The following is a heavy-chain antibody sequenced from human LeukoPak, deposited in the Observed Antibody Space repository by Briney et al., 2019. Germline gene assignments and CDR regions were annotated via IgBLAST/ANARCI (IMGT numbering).Heavy chain of an antibody. D-gene: IGHD4-17*01. CDR3: AHSQATVTTLVDAFDI. J-gene: IGHJ3*02. CDR2: IYWDDDN. Sequence: SGPTLVHPTQARTLTCTFSGLSGRTSGVGVGWIRQPPEKALEWLALIYWDDDNRYSPSLNSRLTITKDPSTHQVVLTMTNMDPVDTATYYCAHSQATVTTLVDAFDIWGQGTMVTVSS. CDR1: GLSGRTSGVG. V-gene: IGHV2-5*02.